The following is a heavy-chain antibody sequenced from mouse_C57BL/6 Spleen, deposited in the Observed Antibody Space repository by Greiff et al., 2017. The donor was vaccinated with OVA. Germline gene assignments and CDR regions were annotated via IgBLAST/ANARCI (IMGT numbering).Heavy chain of an antibody. D-gene: IGHD1-1*01. V-gene: IGHV1-15*01. Sequence: VQLQQSGAELVGPGASVTLSCQASGYTISYFEIPWGEQTPVHGLEWIGAIDPETGGTAYNQKFKGKAILTADKSSSTAYMELRSLTSEDSAVYYCTLYYWDYWGQGTTLTVSS. J-gene: IGHJ2*01. CDR2: IDPETGGT. CDR1: GYTISYFE. CDR3: TLYYWDY.